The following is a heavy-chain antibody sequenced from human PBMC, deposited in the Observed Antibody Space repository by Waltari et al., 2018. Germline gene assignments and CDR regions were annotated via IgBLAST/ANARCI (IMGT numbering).Heavy chain of an antibody. CDR1: GGSISSSSHY. V-gene: IGHV4-39*01. Sequence: QLQLQESGPGLVKPSETLSLTCTVSGGSISSSSHYWGWIRQPPGKGLEWIGSIYYSGSTYYNPSLKSRVTISVDTSKNQFSLKLSSVTAADTAVYYCASGQWELGFAFDYWGQGTLVTVSS. CDR3: ASGQWELGFAFDY. CDR2: IYYSGST. D-gene: IGHD1-26*01. J-gene: IGHJ4*02.